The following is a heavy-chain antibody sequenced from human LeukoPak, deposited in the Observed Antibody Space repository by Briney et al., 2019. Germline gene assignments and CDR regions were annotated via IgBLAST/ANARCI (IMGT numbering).Heavy chain of an antibody. J-gene: IGHJ4*02. CDR1: GGSISSSSYY. V-gene: IGHV4-39*07. D-gene: IGHD3-10*01. CDR3: VGWGLSETYVISDY. Sequence: PSETLSLTCTVSGGSISSSSYYWGWIRQSPGKGLEWIGEINHSGSTNYNPSLKSRVTISVDTSKNQFSLKLSSVTAADTAVYYCVGWGLSETYVISDYWGQGTLVTVSS. CDR2: INHSGST.